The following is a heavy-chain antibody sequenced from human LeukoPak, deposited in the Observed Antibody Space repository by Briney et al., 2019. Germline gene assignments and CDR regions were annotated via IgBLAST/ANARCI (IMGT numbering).Heavy chain of an antibody. J-gene: IGHJ4*02. V-gene: IGHV3-30*18. D-gene: IGHD3-22*01. CDR1: GFTFSSYG. Sequence: GGSLRLSCAASGFTFSSYGMHWVRQAPGKGLEWVAVISYDGSNKYYADSVKGRFTISRDNSKNTLYLQMNSLRAEDTAVYYCAKVRYYDSSGYYDYWGQGTLVTVSS. CDR2: ISYDGSNK. CDR3: AKVRYYDSSGYYDY.